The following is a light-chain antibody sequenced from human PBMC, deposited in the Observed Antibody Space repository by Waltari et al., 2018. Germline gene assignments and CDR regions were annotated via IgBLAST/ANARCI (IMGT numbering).Light chain of an antibody. CDR3: SSFTTTNAPYV. CDR1: SSDVGGYNF. CDR2: AVS. J-gene: IGLJ1*01. Sequence: QSALTQPASVSGSPGQSIAISCTGTSSDVGGYNFVTWYQHHPGKAPKVMIYAVSNRPSGVSHRFSGSNSGNTASLTISGLQAEDEADYYCSSFTTTNAPYVFGAGTKVTVL. V-gene: IGLV2-14*01.